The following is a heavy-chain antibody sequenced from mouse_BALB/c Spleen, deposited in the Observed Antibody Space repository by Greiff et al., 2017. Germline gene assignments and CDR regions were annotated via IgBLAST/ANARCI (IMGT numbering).Heavy chain of an antibody. D-gene: IGHD1-1*01. CDR1: GFTFSSYT. CDR2: ISNGGGST. CDR3: ARHYGSSYNRYYFDY. V-gene: IGHV5-12-2*01. J-gene: IGHJ2*01. Sequence: EVMLVESGGGLVQPGGSLKLSCAASGFTFSSYTMSWVRQTPEKRLEWVAYISNGGGSTYYPDTVKGRFTISRDNAKNTLYLQMSSLKSEDTAMYYCARHYGSSYNRYYFDYWGQGTTLTVSS.